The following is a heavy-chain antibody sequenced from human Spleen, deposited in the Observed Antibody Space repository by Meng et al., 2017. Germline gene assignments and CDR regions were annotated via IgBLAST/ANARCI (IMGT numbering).Heavy chain of an antibody. D-gene: IGHD3-16*01. Sequence: SETLSLTCSVSGDSMSNHYWSWIRQPPGKGLEWIGYIYYSGSANYTPSLKSRVTISVDTSKNQFSLKLSSVTAADTALYYCARMTFGGVNDYWGQGTLVTVSS. CDR1: GDSMSNHY. J-gene: IGHJ4*02. CDR3: ARMTFGGVNDY. V-gene: IGHV4-59*11. CDR2: IYYSGSA.